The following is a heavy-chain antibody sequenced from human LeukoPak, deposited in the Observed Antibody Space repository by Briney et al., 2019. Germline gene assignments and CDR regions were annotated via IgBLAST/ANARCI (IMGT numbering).Heavy chain of an antibody. CDR1: GFTFSSHG. V-gene: IGHV3-30*03. J-gene: IGHJ4*02. Sequence: PGGSLRLSCAASGFTFSSHGIHWVRQAPGKGLEWVAVISYDGSNKNYADSVKGRFTISRDNSKNTLYLQMNSLRAEDTALYYCARDLSGSYVFDYWGQGALVTVSS. CDR3: ARDLSGSYVFDY. D-gene: IGHD1-26*01. CDR2: ISYDGSNK.